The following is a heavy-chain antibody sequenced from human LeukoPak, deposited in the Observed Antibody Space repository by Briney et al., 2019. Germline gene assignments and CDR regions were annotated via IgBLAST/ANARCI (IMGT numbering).Heavy chain of an antibody. D-gene: IGHD1-26*01. J-gene: IGHJ3*02. CDR3: AKDLAVGAVSLDAFGI. V-gene: IGHV3-23*01. CDR2: ISGSGGST. Sequence: ETLSLTCAVYGGSFSGYYWSWVRQAPGKGLEWVSAISGSGGSTYYADSVKGRFTISRDNSKNTLYLQMNSLRAEDTAVYYCAKDLAVGAVSLDAFGIWGQGTMVTVSS. CDR1: GGSFSGYY.